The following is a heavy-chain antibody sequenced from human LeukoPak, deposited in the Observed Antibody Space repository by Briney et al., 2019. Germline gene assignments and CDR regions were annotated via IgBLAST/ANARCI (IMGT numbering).Heavy chain of an antibody. J-gene: IGHJ3*02. V-gene: IGHV3-11*04. CDR3: ARVPYNWNDGDAFDI. CDR1: GFTFSDYY. Sequence: GGSLRLSCAASGFTFSDYYMSWIRQAPGKGLEWVSYISSSGSTIYYADSVKGRFTISRDNAKNSLYLQMNSLRAEDTAVYYCARVPYNWNDGDAFDIWGQGTMVTVSS. D-gene: IGHD1-1*01. CDR2: ISSSGSTI.